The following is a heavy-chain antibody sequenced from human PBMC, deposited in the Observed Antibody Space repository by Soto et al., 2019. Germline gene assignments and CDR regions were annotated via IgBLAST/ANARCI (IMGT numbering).Heavy chain of an antibody. V-gene: IGHV1-18*04. Sequence: GASVKVSWKASGYTFTSYGISWVRQAPGQGLEWMGWINAYDGNTNYAQPFHGRVTMTTDTSTSTAYMELRSLKSDDTAVYYCAGYCSGGSCLSPTIYYHYGMDVWGQGTTVTVSS. J-gene: IGHJ6*02. D-gene: IGHD2-15*01. CDR2: INAYDGNT. CDR1: GYTFTSYG. CDR3: AGYCSGGSCLSPTIYYHYGMDV.